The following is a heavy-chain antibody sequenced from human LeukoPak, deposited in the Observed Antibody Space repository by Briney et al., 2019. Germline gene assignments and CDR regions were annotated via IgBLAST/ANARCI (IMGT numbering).Heavy chain of an antibody. V-gene: IGHV3-13*01. CDR1: GFTFSSYD. J-gene: IGHJ6*02. CDR3: ARAREKYSSSWYGGSGPSNYYGMDV. CDR2: IGTTGDT. D-gene: IGHD6-13*01. Sequence: GGSLRLSCAASGFTFSSYDMHWVRQATGEGLEWVSGIGTTGDTYYPGSVKGRFTISRENAKNSLYLQMNSLRAGDTAVYYCARAREKYSSSWYGGSGPSNYYGMDVWGQGTTVTVSS.